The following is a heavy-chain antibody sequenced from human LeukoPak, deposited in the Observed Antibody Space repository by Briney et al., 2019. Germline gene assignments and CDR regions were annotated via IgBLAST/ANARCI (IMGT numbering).Heavy chain of an antibody. CDR3: ARALYSGRLDY. Sequence: SETLSHTCTVSGGSISSGDYYWSWIRQPPGKGLEWIGYIYYGGSTYYNPSLKSRVTISVDTSKNQFSLKLSSVTAADTAVYYCARALYSGRLDYWGQGTLVTVSS. CDR1: GGSISSGDYY. D-gene: IGHD3-10*01. CDR2: IYYGGST. J-gene: IGHJ4*02. V-gene: IGHV4-30-4*08.